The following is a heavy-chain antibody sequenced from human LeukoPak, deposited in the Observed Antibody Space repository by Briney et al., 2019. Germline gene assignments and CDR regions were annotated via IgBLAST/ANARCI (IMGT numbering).Heavy chain of an antibody. CDR3: AKEPKVRGVMGYFDY. Sequence: GGSLRLSCAASGFTFDDYAMHWVRQAPGKGLEWVSLISWDGGSTYYADSVKGRFTISRDNSKNSLYLQMNSLRAEDTALYYCAKEPKVRGVMGYFDYWGQGTLVTVSS. CDR2: ISWDGGST. J-gene: IGHJ4*02. V-gene: IGHV3-43D*03. D-gene: IGHD3-10*01. CDR1: GFTFDDYA.